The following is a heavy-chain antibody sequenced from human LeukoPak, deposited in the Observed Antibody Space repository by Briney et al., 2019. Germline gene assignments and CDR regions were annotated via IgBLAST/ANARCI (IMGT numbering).Heavy chain of an antibody. Sequence: GASVKVSCKASGYTFTSYAISWVRQAPGQGLEWMGGIIPIFGTANYAQKFQGRVTIIADESTSTAYMELRSLGSDDTAVYYCARVASSGTFFYYYMDVWGQGTTVTISS. V-gene: IGHV1-69*13. D-gene: IGHD6-13*01. CDR3: ARVASSGTFFYYYMDV. CDR2: IIPIFGTA. J-gene: IGHJ6*03. CDR1: GYTFTSYA.